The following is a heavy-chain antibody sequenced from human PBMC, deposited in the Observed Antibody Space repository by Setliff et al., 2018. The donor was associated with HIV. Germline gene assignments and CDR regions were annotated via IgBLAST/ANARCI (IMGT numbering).Heavy chain of an antibody. CDR1: GGSVSNYY. CDR3: ARGILFFYYMDI. CDR2: IYYSGTT. J-gene: IGHJ6*03. D-gene: IGHD2-21*01. Sequence: SETLSLTCAVSGGSVSNYYWNWIRQPPGKGLEWIGYIYYSGTTNYNPSLKSRVTMSVDTSRNQLSLKLSSVTAADTAVYYCARGILFFYYMDIWGRGTTVTVSS. V-gene: IGHV4-59*08.